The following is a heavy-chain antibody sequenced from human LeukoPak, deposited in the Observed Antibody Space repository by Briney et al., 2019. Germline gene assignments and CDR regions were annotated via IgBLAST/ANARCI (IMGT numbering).Heavy chain of an antibody. CDR1: GFTFSNFA. V-gene: IGHV3-23*01. CDR3: ASLKNYYDSSGYLVTDAFDI. CDR2: ISGYGDST. Sequence: GGSLRLSCSASGFTFSNFAMNWVRQAPGKGLEWVSIISGYGDSTYYTDSVKGRFTISRDNSENTLYLQMNSLRAEDTAVYYCASLKNYYDSSGYLVTDAFDIWGQGTMVTVSS. J-gene: IGHJ3*02. D-gene: IGHD3-22*01.